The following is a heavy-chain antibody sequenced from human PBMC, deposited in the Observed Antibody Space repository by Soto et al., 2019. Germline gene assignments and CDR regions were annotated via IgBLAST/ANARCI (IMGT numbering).Heavy chain of an antibody. V-gene: IGHV3-23*01. Sequence: GGSLRLSCAASGFTFSSYAMSWVRQAPGKGLDWVSAISDSGGKTYYADSVKGRFTISRDNSKNTLYLQMNTLRAEDTAVYYCAKDPNDYIWGSYREGQAFDIWGQGTMVTVSS. J-gene: IGHJ3*02. CDR2: ISDSGGKT. D-gene: IGHD3-16*02. CDR1: GFTFSSYA. CDR3: AKDPNDYIWGSYREGQAFDI.